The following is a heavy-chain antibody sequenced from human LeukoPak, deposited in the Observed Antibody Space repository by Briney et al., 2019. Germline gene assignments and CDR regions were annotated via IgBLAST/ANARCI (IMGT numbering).Heavy chain of an antibody. Sequence: GGSLRLSCAASGFTFSSYAMSWVRQAPGKGLEWVSAISGSGGSTYYADSVKGRFTISRDNSKNTLYLQMNSLRAADPAVYCCAKAMNYYDSSGFFDYWGQGTLVTVSS. CDR3: AKAMNYYDSSGFFDY. V-gene: IGHV3-23*01. CDR2: ISGSGGST. D-gene: IGHD3-22*01. CDR1: GFTFSSYA. J-gene: IGHJ4*02.